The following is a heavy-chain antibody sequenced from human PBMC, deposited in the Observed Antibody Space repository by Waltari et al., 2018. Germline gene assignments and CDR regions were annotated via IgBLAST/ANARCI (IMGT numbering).Heavy chain of an antibody. V-gene: IGHV4-38-2*02. CDR2: IYHSGST. CDR1: GYSISSAYY. J-gene: IGHJ3*02. D-gene: IGHD4-17*01. CDR3: AREMTTVTRGDAFDI. Sequence: QVQLQESGPGLVKPSETLSLTCTVSGYSISSAYYWGWIRQPPGKGLEWIGSIYHSGSTYYNPSLKSRVTISVDTSKHQFSLKLSSVTAADTAVYYCAREMTTVTRGDAFDIWGQGTMVTVSS.